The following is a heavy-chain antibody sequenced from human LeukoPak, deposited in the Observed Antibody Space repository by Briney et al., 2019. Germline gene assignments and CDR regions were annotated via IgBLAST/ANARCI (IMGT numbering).Heavy chain of an antibody. D-gene: IGHD5-18*01. V-gene: IGHV3-33*08. CDR1: GFMFRSYG. J-gene: IGHJ4*02. Sequence: GGSLRLYCAASGFMFRSYGMHWVRQAPGKGLEWVAVIWYDGSNKYYTDSVKGRFTISRDNSNNTLYLQMNSLRVEDTAVYYCARGHVRGYSYGFGYWGQGSLVTVSS. CDR2: IWYDGSNK. CDR3: ARGHVRGYSYGFGY.